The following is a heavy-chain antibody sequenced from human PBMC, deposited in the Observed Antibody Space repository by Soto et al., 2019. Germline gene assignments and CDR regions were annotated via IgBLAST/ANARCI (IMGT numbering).Heavy chain of an antibody. CDR2: IYPGESDA. D-gene: IGHD1-1*01. CDR3: VVQQKLPWVNA. CDR1: GYTFSGYW. J-gene: IGHJ5*02. V-gene: IGHV5-51*01. Sequence: PGESLKISCKGSGYTFSGYWIGWVRQMSGKGLEWMGIIYPGESDARYSPSFQGQVTISADESITTAYLQWDSLKASDTAIYYCVVQQKLPWVNAWGQGTLVTVSS.